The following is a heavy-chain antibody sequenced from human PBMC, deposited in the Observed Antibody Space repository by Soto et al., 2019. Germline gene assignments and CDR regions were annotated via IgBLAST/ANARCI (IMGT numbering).Heavy chain of an antibody. CDR1: GYTFTNYD. D-gene: IGHD1-26*01. Sequence: GASVKVSCKTSGYTFTNYDINWVRQAPGQGLEWMGRMSPNGGDTVYAQRFQGRVTMTRNTSVTTAYMELSSLTSEDAAVYYCARAAWVKYLSSDAFDLWG. V-gene: IGHV1-8*01. J-gene: IGHJ3*01. CDR2: MSPNGGDT. CDR3: ARAAWVKYLSSDAFDL.